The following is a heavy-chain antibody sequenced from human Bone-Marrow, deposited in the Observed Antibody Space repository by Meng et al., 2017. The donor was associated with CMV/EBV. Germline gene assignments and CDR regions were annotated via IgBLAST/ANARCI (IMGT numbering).Heavy chain of an antibody. J-gene: IGHJ6*02. CDR3: ERANCSSTSCYSSYYYYGMDV. D-gene: IGHD2-2*01. CDR1: GGSLSSYY. Sequence: SETLSLTCTVSGGSLSSYYWSWIRQPPGKGLEWIGYIYYSGSTNYNPSLKSRVTISVDTSKNQFSLKLSSVTAVDTAVYYCERANCSSTSCYSSYYYYGMDVWGQGTTVTVSS. V-gene: IGHV4-59*01. CDR2: IYYSGST.